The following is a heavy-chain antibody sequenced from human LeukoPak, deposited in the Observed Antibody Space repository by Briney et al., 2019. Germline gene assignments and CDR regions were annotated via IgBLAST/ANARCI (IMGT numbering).Heavy chain of an antibody. CDR2: IYHSGST. Sequence: SETLSLTCTVSGYSISSGYYWGWIRQPPGKGLEWIGSIYHSGSTYYNPSLKSRVTISVDTSKNQFSLKLSSVTAADTAVYYCARVYGPYPPGYFDYWGQGTLVTVSS. V-gene: IGHV4-38-2*02. J-gene: IGHJ4*02. D-gene: IGHD4-17*01. CDR1: GYSISSGYY. CDR3: ARVYGPYPPGYFDY.